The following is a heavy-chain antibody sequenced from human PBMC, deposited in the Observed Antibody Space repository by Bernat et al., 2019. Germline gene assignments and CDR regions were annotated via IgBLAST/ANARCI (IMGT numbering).Heavy chain of an antibody. Sequence: EEPLVESGGGLVQPGGSLRLSCAGSGFTFRDYWMTWVRQAPGKGLEWVASIREDGSEKSYVDSVRGRFVISRDNAKDSLYLQMNGLRAEDRALYYCGNWIAFDNRGEGTLVTVS. CDR2: IREDGSEK. J-gene: IGHJ4*02. CDR3: GNWIAFDN. CDR1: GFTFRDYW. V-gene: IGHV3-7*03. D-gene: IGHD1-20*01.